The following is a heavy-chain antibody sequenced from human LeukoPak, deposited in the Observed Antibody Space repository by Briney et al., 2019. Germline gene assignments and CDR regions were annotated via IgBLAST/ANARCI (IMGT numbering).Heavy chain of an antibody. V-gene: IGHV1-8*01. D-gene: IGHD2-2*01. CDR3: ARNIVVVPAAIRDGMDV. CDR2: MNPNSGNT. CDR1: GYTFTSYD. Sequence: ASVKVSCKASGYTFTSYDINWVRQATGQGLEWMGWMNPNSGNTGYAQKFQGRVTMTRNTSISTAYVELSSLRSEDTAVYYCARNIVVVPAAIRDGMDVWGQGTTVTVSS. J-gene: IGHJ6*02.